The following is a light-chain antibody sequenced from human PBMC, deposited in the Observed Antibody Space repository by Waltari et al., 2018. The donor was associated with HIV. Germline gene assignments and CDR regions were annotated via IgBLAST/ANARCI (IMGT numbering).Light chain of an antibody. CDR2: GPS. CDR3: QQYDKWPRT. Sequence: EVVMTQSPATLSVSPGERATLSCRASQSVSSNLAWYQQKPGQAPRLLIFGPSTRASGVPARFSSSVSGTEFTLTISSLQSEDYAIYYCQQYDKWPRTFGQGTKVETK. J-gene: IGKJ1*01. CDR1: QSVSSN. V-gene: IGKV3-15*01.